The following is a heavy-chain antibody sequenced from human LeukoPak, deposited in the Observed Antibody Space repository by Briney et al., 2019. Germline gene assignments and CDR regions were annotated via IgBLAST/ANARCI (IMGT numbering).Heavy chain of an antibody. Sequence: GGSLRLSCAASGFTFGSYSMNWVRQAPGKGLEWVSSISSSSSYIYYADSVKGRFTISRDNAKNSLYLQMNSLRAEDTAVYYCARDSGDSSGYYDAFDIWGQGTMVTVSS. CDR1: GFTFGSYS. V-gene: IGHV3-21*01. D-gene: IGHD3-22*01. J-gene: IGHJ3*02. CDR3: ARDSGDSSGYYDAFDI. CDR2: ISSSSSYI.